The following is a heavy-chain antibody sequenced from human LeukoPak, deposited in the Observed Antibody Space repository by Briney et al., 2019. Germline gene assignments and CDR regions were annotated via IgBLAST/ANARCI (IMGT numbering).Heavy chain of an antibody. V-gene: IGHV1-58*02. J-gene: IGHJ6*02. CDR2: IVVGSGNT. CDR3: AADRFDFWSGYQTYGMDV. CDR1: VFTFTSSA. Sequence: EASVKVSCKASVFTFTSSAMQWVRQARGQRLGWIGWIVVGSGNTNYAEKFQERVTITRDMSTSTAYMELSRLRSEDTAVYYCAADRFDFWSGYQTYGMDVWGQGTTVTVSS. D-gene: IGHD3-3*01.